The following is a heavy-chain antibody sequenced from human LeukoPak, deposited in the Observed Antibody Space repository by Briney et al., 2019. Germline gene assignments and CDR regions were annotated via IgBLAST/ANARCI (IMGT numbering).Heavy chain of an antibody. V-gene: IGHV4-61*01. CDR1: GYSISSGYY. J-gene: IGHJ4*02. D-gene: IGHD5-18*01. CDR2: IYYSGST. CDR3: ARDPGYSYGYFDY. Sequence: SETLSLTCTVSGYSISSGYYWGWIRQPPGKGLEWIGYIYYSGSTNYNPSLKSRVTISVDTSKNQFSLKLSSVTAADTAVYYCARDPGYSYGYFDYWGQGTLVTVSS.